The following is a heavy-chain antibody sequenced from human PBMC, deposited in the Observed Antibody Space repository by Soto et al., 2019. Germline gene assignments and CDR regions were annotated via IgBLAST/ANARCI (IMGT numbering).Heavy chain of an antibody. Sequence: PGGSLRLSCAASGFTFSSYGMHWVRQAPGKGLEWVAVIWYDGSNKYYADSVKGRFTISRDNSKNTLYLQMNSLRAEDTAVYYCARDSAYGDYEKDPLDYWGQGTLVTVSS. V-gene: IGHV3-33*01. CDR2: IWYDGSNK. CDR1: GFTFSSYG. J-gene: IGHJ4*02. CDR3: ARDSAYGDYEKDPLDY. D-gene: IGHD4-17*01.